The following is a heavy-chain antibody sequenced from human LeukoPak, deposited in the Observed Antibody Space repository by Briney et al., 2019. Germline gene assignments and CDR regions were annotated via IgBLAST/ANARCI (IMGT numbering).Heavy chain of an antibody. CDR3: AKDRGTRRDFDSSAYDAYDV. CDR2: ISYDGSNK. CDR1: GFTFSSYA. Sequence: PGGSLRLSCAASGFTFSSYAMHWVRQAPGKGLEWVAVISYDGSNKYYADSVKGRFTVSRDSSKNTLYLQMKSLRVEDTAIYFCAKDRGTRRDFDSSAYDAYDVWGQGTVVTVSS. V-gene: IGHV3-30-3*01. J-gene: IGHJ3*01. D-gene: IGHD3-22*01.